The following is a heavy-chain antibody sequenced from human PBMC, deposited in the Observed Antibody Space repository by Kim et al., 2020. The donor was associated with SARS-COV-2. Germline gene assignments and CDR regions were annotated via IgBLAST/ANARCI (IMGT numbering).Heavy chain of an antibody. Sequence: GGSLRLSCTASGFTIGDYPLSWVRQAPGKGLEWVGFIKRKAYGGTAEYAASVKGRFTISRDDSRSIAYLQMNSLKTEDTAVYYCTRDRAAGDGGNSWFYYYMDVWGKGTTVTVSS. D-gene: IGHD3-10*01. CDR2: IKRKAYGGTA. CDR3: TRDRAAGDGGNSWFYYYMDV. CDR1: GFTIGDYP. V-gene: IGHV3-49*04. J-gene: IGHJ6*03.